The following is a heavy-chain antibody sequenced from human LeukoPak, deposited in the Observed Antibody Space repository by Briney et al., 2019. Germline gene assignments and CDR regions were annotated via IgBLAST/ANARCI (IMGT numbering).Heavy chain of an antibody. D-gene: IGHD3-16*02. CDR3: ARALYDDYVWGSYRYFDY. J-gene: IGHJ4*02. Sequence: SETLSLTCTVSGGSISSYYWSWVRRPPGKGLEWIGYIYYSGSTNYNPSLKSRVTISVDTSKNQSSLKLSSVTAADTAVYYCARALYDDYVWGSYRYFDYWGQGTLVTVSS. CDR1: GGSISSYY. V-gene: IGHV4-59*01. CDR2: IYYSGST.